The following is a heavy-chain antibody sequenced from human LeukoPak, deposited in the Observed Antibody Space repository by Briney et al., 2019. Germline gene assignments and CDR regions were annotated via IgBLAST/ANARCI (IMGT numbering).Heavy chain of an antibody. CDR3: ARSLRVRGVPDYMDV. CDR2: IYKSAIT. CDR1: GFTFDDYA. J-gene: IGHJ6*03. Sequence: PGGSLRLSCAASGFTFDDYAMHWVRQAPGKGLEWVSVIYKSAITYYADTVKGRFTISRDNSKNTLYLQMNSLRAEDTAVYYCARSLRVRGVPDYMDVWGKGTTVTISS. D-gene: IGHD3-10*01. V-gene: IGHV3-53*01.